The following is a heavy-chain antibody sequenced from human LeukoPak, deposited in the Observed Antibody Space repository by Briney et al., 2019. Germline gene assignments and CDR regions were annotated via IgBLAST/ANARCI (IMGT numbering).Heavy chain of an antibody. J-gene: IGHJ3*02. CDR2: IKSKTDGGTT. Sequence: GGSLRLSCAASGFTFSNAWMSWVRQAPGKGLEWVGRIKSKTDGGTTDYAAPVKGRFTISRDDSKNTLYLQMNSLKTEDTAVYYCTTDVFPLSLAFDIWGQGTMVTVSS. V-gene: IGHV3-15*01. CDR1: GFTFSNAW. CDR3: TTDVFPLSLAFDI.